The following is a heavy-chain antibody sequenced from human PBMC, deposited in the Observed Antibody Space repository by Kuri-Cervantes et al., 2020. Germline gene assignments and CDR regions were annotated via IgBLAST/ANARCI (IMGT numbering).Heavy chain of an antibody. D-gene: IGHD3-16*01. CDR3: AKVFGWLEHDAFDI. CDR1: GFTFSSYG. J-gene: IGHJ3*02. CDR2: ISYDGSNK. Sequence: GGSLRLSCAASGFTFSSYGMHWVRQAPGKGLEWVAVISYDGSNKYYADSVKGRFTISRDNSKNTLFLQMNSLRAEDTALYYCAKVFGWLEHDAFDIWGQGTMVTVSS. V-gene: IGHV3-30*18.